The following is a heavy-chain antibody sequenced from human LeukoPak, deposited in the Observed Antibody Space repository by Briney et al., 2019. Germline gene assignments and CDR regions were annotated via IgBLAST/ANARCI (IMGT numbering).Heavy chain of an antibody. CDR2: ITPNSGGT. CDR3: ARAPPNSGSYYRLHSWFDP. J-gene: IGHJ5*02. V-gene: IGHV1-2*06. Sequence: GASVKVSCKAYGYTFTDYYMHWVRQAPGQGLEWMGRITPNSGGTNYAQKFQGRVTMNRDTSISTAYMELSSLRSDDTAFYSCARAPPNSGSYYRLHSWFDPWGQGALVTVSS. CDR1: GYTFTDYY. D-gene: IGHD3-10*01.